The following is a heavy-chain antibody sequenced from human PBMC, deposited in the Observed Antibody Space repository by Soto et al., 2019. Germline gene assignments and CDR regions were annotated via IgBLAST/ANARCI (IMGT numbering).Heavy chain of an antibody. D-gene: IGHD2-21*01. J-gene: IGHJ4*02. CDR2: ISYDGSNK. V-gene: IGHV3-30-3*01. CDR1: GFTFSSYA. CDR3: ARGCEGDYFDY. Sequence: QVQLVESGGGVVQPGRSLRLSCAASGFTFSSYAMHWVRQAPGKGLEWVAVISYDGSNKYYADSVKGRFTISRDNSKNTLYLQKNSLGAEDTAVYYCARGCEGDYFDYWGQGTLVTVSS.